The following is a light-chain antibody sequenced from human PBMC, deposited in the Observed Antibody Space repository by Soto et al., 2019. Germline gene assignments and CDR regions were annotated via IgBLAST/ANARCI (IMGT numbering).Light chain of an antibody. CDR3: SSYTRDSPFV. Sequence: QSVLTQPASVSGSPGQSITISCTGTDNDIGEYNYVSWYQQYPGKAPKLMIYEVSYRPSGVSNRFFGSKSGNTASLTISGLQAEDEADYFCSSYTRDSPFVFGSGTKLTVL. CDR1: DNDIGEYNY. CDR2: EVS. V-gene: IGLV2-14*01. J-gene: IGLJ1*01.